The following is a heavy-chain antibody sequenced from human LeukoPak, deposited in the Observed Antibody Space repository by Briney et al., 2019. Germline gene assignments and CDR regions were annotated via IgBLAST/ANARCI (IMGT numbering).Heavy chain of an antibody. CDR3: ARDPARWGQQGYYYYGMDV. J-gene: IGHJ6*02. Sequence: SETLSLTCTVSGGSISSYYWSWIRQPAGQGLEWIGRIYTSGSTNYNPSLKSRVTMSVDTSKNQFSLKLTSVTAADTAVYYCARDPARWGQQGYYYYGMDVWGQGTTVTVSS. D-gene: IGHD2-21*02. CDR1: GGSISSYY. CDR2: IYTSGST. V-gene: IGHV4-4*07.